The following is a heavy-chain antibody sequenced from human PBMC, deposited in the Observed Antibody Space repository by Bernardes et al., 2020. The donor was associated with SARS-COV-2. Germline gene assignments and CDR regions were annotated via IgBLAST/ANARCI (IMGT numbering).Heavy chain of an antibody. J-gene: IGHJ4*02. CDR1: GYTFTSYA. CDR3: ARAPDRTVGAFNSPHDY. V-gene: IGHV1-3*01. D-gene: IGHD1-26*01. Sequence: ASVKVSCKASGYTFTSYAMHWVRQAPGQRLEWMGWINAGNGNTKYSQKFQGRVTITRDTSASTAYMELSSLRSEDTAVYYCARAPDRTVGAFNSPHDYWGQGTLVTVSS. CDR2: INAGNGNT.